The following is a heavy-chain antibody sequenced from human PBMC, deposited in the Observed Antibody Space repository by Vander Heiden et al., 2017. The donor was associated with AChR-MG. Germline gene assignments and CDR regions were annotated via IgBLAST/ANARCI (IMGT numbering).Heavy chain of an antibody. CDR2: ISYDGSKK. V-gene: IGHV3-30-3*01. Sequence: QVQLVESGGGVVQPGRSLRLSCAASGFTFSSYAMHWVRQAPGKGLEWVAVISYDGSKKYYADSVKGRFTISRDNSKNTLYLQMNSLRAEDTAVYYCATGTGTTSDYWGQGTLVTVSS. CDR1: GFTFSSYA. D-gene: IGHD1-7*01. J-gene: IGHJ4*02. CDR3: ATGTGTTSDY.